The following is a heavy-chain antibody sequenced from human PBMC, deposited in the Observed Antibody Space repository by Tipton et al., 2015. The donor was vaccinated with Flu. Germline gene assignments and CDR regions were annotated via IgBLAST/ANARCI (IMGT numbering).Heavy chain of an antibody. CDR1: GGSIHNSQ. CDR2: IHSFGNT. CDR3: ARGGHGDFDY. V-gene: IGHV4-4*07. D-gene: IGHD4-17*01. Sequence: TLSLTCTVSGGSIHNSQWSWIRQPAGKGLEWIGRIHSFGNTEYSSSLRSRVTMSIDTSKNQFSLKLTSVTAADTAVYYCARGGHGDFDYWGQGMLVTASS. J-gene: IGHJ4*03.